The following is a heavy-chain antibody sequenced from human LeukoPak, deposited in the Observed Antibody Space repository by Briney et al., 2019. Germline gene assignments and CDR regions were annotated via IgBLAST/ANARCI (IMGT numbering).Heavy chain of an antibody. D-gene: IGHD5-18*01. CDR2: INPNSGGT. CDR3: ARGGGGYSYGFTS. CDR1: GYTFTDYY. J-gene: IGHJ5*02. V-gene: IGHV1-2*02. Sequence: VASVKVSCKASGYTFTDYYMHWVRQAPGQGLEWMGWINPNSGGTNYAQKFQGRVTMTRDTPISTAYMELSRLRSDDTAVFYCARGGGGYSYGFTSWGQGTLVTVSS.